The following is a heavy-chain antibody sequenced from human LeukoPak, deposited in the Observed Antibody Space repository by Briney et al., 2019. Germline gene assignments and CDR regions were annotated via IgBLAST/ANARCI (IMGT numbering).Heavy chain of an antibody. CDR3: VRGVYRGYDHHYDF. J-gene: IGHJ4*02. Sequence: GGSLRLPCAASGFIFNNYGMHWIRQAPGKGLEWVAVIWSDGSNKYYIGSVKGRFSISRDNSKNALYLQMNSLKVEDTAVYYCVRGVYRGYDHHYDFWGQGTLVTVSS. V-gene: IGHV3-33*01. D-gene: IGHD5-12*01. CDR2: IWSDGSNK. CDR1: GFIFNNYG.